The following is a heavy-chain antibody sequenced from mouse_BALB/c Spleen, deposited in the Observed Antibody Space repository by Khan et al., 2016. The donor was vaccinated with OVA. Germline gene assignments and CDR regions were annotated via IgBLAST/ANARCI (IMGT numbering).Heavy chain of an antibody. D-gene: IGHD1-1*02. CDR2: IEPANGNT. CDR3: AHPSYGPRNFAV. CDR1: GFNIKDNY. J-gene: IGHJ1*01. Sequence: EVQLQQSGAELVKPGASVKLSCTASGFNIKDNYIHWVKQRPEQGLEWIGRIEPANGNTKYDPKFKGKATITEEKSSNTAYLQVRSLTAEDSAVYYCAHPSYGPRNFAVWGAGTTVTVSS. V-gene: IGHV14-3*02.